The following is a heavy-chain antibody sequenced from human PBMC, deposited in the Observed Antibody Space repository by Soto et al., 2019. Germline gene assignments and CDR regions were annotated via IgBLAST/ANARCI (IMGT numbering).Heavy chain of an antibody. CDR2: IYSGGST. CDR1: GFTVSSNY. V-gene: IGHV3-66*01. Sequence: GGSLRLSCAASGFTVSSNYMSWVRQAPGKGLEWVSVIYSGGSTYYADSVKGRFTISRDNCKNTLYLQMNSLRAEDTAVYYCARDGVMTTGSYYFDYWGQGTLVTVSS. D-gene: IGHD3-16*01. J-gene: IGHJ4*02. CDR3: ARDGVMTTGSYYFDY.